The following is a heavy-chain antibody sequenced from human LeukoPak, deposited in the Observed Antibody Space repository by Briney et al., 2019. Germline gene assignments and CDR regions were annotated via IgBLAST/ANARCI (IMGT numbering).Heavy chain of an antibody. CDR2: ISGSGGSN. J-gene: IGHJ4*02. D-gene: IGHD5-12*01. CDR3: AKESWPYYFDY. CDR1: GFTFSSYA. Sequence: GGSLTLSCAPSGFTFSSYAMSGVPQAPGRGGKRVSSISGSGGSNYYAACMKGLFTIFRENSKNTLYLQMTGMGAEDTAVYYCAKESWPYYFDYWGQGTLVTVSS. V-gene: IGHV3-23*01.